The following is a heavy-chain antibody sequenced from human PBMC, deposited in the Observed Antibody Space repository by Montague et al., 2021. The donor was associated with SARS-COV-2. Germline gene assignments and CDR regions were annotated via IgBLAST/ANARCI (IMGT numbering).Heavy chain of an antibody. CDR1: SGSISVSSYY. CDR3: ASSPLRTSGANWYDKYFQH. Sequence: SETLSLTCTVSSGSISVSSYYWVWIRQPPGKGLEWIGSIYYGGTADYNPSLKSRVTISVDTSNNQFSLKLTSLTAADTAVYSCASSPLRTSGANWYDKYFQHWGQGTRVTVSS. CDR2: IYYGGTA. D-gene: IGHD1-1*01. J-gene: IGHJ1*01. V-gene: IGHV4-39*07.